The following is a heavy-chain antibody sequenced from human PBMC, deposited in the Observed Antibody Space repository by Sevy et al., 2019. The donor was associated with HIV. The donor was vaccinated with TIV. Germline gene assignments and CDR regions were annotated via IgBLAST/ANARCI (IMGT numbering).Heavy chain of an antibody. V-gene: IGHV1-2*02. CDR3: ARSVYGSGAYLNDY. CDR2: INPNGGGT. CDR1: GYYFTSYY. Sequence: ASVTVSCKASGYYFTSYYVHWVRQAPGKGLEWMGWINPNGGGTNIGQKFHGRVTMRRDTSITTADMELIRLRSNDTGVYYCARSVYGSGAYLNDYWGQGTLVTVSS. D-gene: IGHD3-10*01. J-gene: IGHJ4*02.